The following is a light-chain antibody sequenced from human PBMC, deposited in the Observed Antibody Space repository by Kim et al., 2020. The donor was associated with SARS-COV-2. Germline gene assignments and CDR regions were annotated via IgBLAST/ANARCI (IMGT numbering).Light chain of an antibody. CDR3: QQYNNWPPWT. J-gene: IGKJ1*01. Sequence: SPGERAPPSGRASQSVSSHLAWYQQKPGQAPRLLIYGAATRATGIPARFSGSGSGTEFTLTISSLQSEDFAVYYCQQYNNWPPWTFGQGTKVDIK. CDR1: QSVSSH. V-gene: IGKV3-15*01. CDR2: GAA.